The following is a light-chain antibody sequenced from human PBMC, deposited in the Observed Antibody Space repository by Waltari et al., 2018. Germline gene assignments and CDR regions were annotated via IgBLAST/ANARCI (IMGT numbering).Light chain of an antibody. J-gene: IGKJ1*01. CDR1: KNLDRL. V-gene: IGKV1-5*03. CDR2: MAS. CDR3: QQYINYWT. Sequence: TPSPSTLSAFVGDKVTITCRASKNLDRLLAWYQQKPGKAPRLLIYMASNLESGVPSRFSGSGAGTEFTLTINSLQPDDFATYYCQQYINYWTFGQGTKVQ.